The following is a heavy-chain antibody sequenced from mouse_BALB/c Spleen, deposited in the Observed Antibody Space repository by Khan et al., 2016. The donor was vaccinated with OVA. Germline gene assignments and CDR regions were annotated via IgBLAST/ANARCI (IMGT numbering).Heavy chain of an antibody. J-gene: IGHJ3*01. CDR1: GYTFTSYV. Sequence: VQLKQSGPEVIKPGASVKLSCKASGYTFTSYVMHWVQQKPGQGLEWIGYIYPFNAATHYNEKFNGKVTLTSDKSSSTAYMELSSLTSEASAVYYCARVGAYYVAFVYWGQGTLVTVSA. V-gene: IGHV1S136*01. D-gene: IGHD1-1*01. CDR3: ARVGAYYVAFVY. CDR2: IYPFNAAT.